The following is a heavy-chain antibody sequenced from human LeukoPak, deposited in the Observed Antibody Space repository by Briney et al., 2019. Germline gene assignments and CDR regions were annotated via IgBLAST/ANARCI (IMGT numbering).Heavy chain of an antibody. CDR2: IYDTGSI. Sequence: SETLSLTCTVSGGSISSYYWSWIRQPPGKGLEFIGYIYDTGSINYNTSLKSRVTISVDTSKNQFSLNLTSVTAADAAVYYCARARSGSLLDYWGQGTLVTVSS. V-gene: IGHV4-59*01. D-gene: IGHD1-26*01. CDR1: GGSISSYY. J-gene: IGHJ4*02. CDR3: ARARSGSLLDY.